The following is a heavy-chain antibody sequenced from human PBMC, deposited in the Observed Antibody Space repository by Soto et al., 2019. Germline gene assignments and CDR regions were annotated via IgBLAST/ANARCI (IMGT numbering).Heavy chain of an antibody. Sequence: PGDSLKISCQTSGFSFTSHWIGWVRQMPGKGLEWMGIIYPYDSDTRYSPSFQGQVTISADKSISTAYLQWSSLKASDTAMYYCARHGSIAAAGTGSYYYGMDGWGQGTTVTAPS. CDR3: ARHGSIAAAGTGSYYYGMDG. J-gene: IGHJ6*02. CDR1: GFSFTSHW. CDR2: IYPYDSDT. V-gene: IGHV5-51*01. D-gene: IGHD6-13*01.